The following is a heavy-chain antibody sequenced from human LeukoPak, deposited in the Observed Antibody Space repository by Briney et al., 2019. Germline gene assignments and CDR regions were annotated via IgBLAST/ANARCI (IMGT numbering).Heavy chain of an antibody. CDR2: INPSGGST. Sequence: ASVKVSCKASGYTFTSYYMHWVRQAPGQGLEWMGIINPSGGSTSYAQKFQGRVTMTRDTSTSTVYMELSSLRSEDTAVYYCARDLNHYDYVWGSSAYFDYWGQGTLVTVSS. D-gene: IGHD3-16*01. CDR3: ARDLNHYDYVWGSSAYFDY. CDR1: GYTFTSYY. V-gene: IGHV1-46*01. J-gene: IGHJ4*02.